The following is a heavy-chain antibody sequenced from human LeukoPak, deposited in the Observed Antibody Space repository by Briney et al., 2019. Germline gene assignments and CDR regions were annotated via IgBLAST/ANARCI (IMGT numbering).Heavy chain of an antibody. Sequence: SETLSLTCFVSGGSITGYHWSWIRQPAGKGLEWIGQIHTSGSTNYNPSLKSRVAMSIDTSKNQFSLELSSVTAADTSVYYCAGRAQTTGWSFDYWGQGALVTVSS. CDR2: IHTSGST. CDR3: AGRAQTTGWSFDY. CDR1: GGSITGYH. D-gene: IGHD6-19*01. V-gene: IGHV4-4*07. J-gene: IGHJ4*02.